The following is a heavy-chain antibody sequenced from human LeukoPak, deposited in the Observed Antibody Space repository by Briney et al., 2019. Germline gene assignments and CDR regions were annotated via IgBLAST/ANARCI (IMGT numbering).Heavy chain of an antibody. J-gene: IGHJ3*01. CDR2: IRAGGDTT. Sequence: GGSLRLSCXASGFTFRTYAMIWVRQAPGKGLEWVSAIRAGGDTTFYADAVRGRFTISRDNSNNALYLQMNELRADDTAVYYCARDPNGDYIGAFDFWGQGTMVTVSS. D-gene: IGHD4-17*01. V-gene: IGHV3-23*01. CDR1: GFTFRTYA. CDR3: ARDPNGDYIGAFDF.